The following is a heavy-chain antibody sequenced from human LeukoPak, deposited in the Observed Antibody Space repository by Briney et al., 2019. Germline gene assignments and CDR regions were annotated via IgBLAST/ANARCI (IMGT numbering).Heavy chain of an antibody. J-gene: IGHJ4*02. V-gene: IGHV4-31*03. CDR1: GGSISSGGYY. Sequence: SETLSLTCTVSGGSISSGGYYWSWIRQHPGKGLEWIGYIYYSGSTYYNPSLKSRVTISVDTSKNQFSLKLSSVTAADTAVYYCASSLFSVVVVFDYWGQGTLVTVSS. CDR3: ASSLFSVVVVFDY. D-gene: IGHD3-22*01. CDR2: IYYSGST.